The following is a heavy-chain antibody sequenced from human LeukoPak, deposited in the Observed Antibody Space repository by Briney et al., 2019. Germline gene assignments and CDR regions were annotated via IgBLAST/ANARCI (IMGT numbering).Heavy chain of an antibody. V-gene: IGHV3-30*02. D-gene: IGHD3-22*01. CDR1: GFTFSSYG. CDR3: ARDSSGYSLFDY. Sequence: GGSLRLSCAASGFTFSSYGMHWVRQAPGKGLEWVAFIRYDGSNKYYADSVKGRFTISRDNSKNTLYLQMNSLRAEDTAVYYCARDSSGYSLFDYWGQGTLVTVSS. CDR2: IRYDGSNK. J-gene: IGHJ4*02.